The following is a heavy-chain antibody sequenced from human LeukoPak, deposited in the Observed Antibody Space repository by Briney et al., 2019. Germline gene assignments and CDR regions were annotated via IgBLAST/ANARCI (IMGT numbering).Heavy chain of an antibody. CDR3: AKAPVTTCRGAFCYPFDY. D-gene: IGHD2-15*01. CDR2: IRYDGSNK. CDR1: GFTFSSYA. Sequence: GGSLRLSCAASGFTFSSYAMSWVRQAPGKGLEWVAFIRYDGSNKYYADSVRGRFTISRDSSKNTLFLQMNRLRPEDAAVYYCAKAPVTTCRGAFCYPFDYWGLGTLVTVSS. J-gene: IGHJ4*02. V-gene: IGHV3-30*02.